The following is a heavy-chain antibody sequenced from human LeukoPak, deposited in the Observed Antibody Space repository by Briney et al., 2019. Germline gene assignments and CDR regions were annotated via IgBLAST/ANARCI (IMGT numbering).Heavy chain of an antibody. CDR3: AREGLRSIAARRGTRDYMDV. Sequence: GASVKVSCKAFGYTFTSNCMHWVRQAPGQGPEWMGVISPSGGSTTYAQKFQGRVTMTTDTSTSTVYMELRSLRSDDTAVYYCAREGLRSIAARRGTRDYMDVWGKGTTVIVSS. D-gene: IGHD6-6*01. J-gene: IGHJ6*03. V-gene: IGHV1-46*01. CDR2: ISPSGGST. CDR1: GYTFTSNC.